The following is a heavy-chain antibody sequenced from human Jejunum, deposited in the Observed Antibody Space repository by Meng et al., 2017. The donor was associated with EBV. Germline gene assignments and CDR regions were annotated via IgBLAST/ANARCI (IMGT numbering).Heavy chain of an antibody. D-gene: IGHD2-15*01. CDR3: ARVNGYCSEGTCYYLDY. CDR2: IHYNGAT. V-gene: IGHV4-30-4*01. CDR1: GASISGGGYY. Sequence: QVRLQESGPGLLKPAXXLSLICVVSGASISGGGYYWSWIRQPPGKGLESIGYIHYNGATYYTPSLKSRLTMAVDTSKNQFSLKLSSVTAADTAVYYCARVNGYCSEGTCYYLDYWGQGTLVTVSS. J-gene: IGHJ4*02.